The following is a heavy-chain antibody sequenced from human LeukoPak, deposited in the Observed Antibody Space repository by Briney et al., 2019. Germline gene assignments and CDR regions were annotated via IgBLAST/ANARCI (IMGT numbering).Heavy chain of an antibody. CDR1: GFTVSRNY. CDR2: IYAGGST. CDR3: ASGLYGMDV. J-gene: IGHJ6*02. Sequence: GGSLRLSCAASGFTVSRNYMSWVRQAPGKWLEWVSMIYAGGSTYYADSVKGRFTISRDNSKNTLYLQMSSLRAEDTAVYYCASGLYGMDVWGQGTTVTVSS. D-gene: IGHD2-21*01. V-gene: IGHV3-66*01.